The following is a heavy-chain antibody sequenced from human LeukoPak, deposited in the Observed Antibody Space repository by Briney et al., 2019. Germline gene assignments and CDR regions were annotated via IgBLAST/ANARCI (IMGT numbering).Heavy chain of an antibody. CDR3: ARGCGDYEYLSPYNWFDP. CDR1: GGSISSHY. J-gene: IGHJ5*02. Sequence: SETLSLTCTVSGGSISSHYWSWIRQPPGKGLEWIGYIYYSGSTDYNPSLKSRVTISVDTSKNQFSLKLSSVTAADTAVYYCARGCGDYEYLSPYNWFDPWGQGTLVTVSS. V-gene: IGHV4-59*11. CDR2: IYYSGST. D-gene: IGHD2-21*02.